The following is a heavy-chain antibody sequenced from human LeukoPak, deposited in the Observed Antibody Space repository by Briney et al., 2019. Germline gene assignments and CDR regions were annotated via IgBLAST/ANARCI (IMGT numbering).Heavy chain of an antibody. CDR3: ARVAGGKFHLDY. J-gene: IGHJ4*02. D-gene: IGHD6-13*01. CDR1: GFAFSTYS. V-gene: IGHV3-21*01. CDR2: ITSTATYI. Sequence: GGSLRLSCAASGFAFSTYSMNWVRQAPGKGLEWISSITSTATYIYYADSEKGRFTISRDNTKNSLYLQMNSLRAEDTAVYFCARVAGGKFHLDYWGQGTQVTVSS.